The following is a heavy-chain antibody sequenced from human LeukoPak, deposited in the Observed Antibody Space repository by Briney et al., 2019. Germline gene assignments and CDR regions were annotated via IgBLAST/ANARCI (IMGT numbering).Heavy chain of an antibody. V-gene: IGHV4-59*01. CDR1: GGSFSGYY. D-gene: IGHD3-10*01. Sequence: SETLSLTCAVYGGSFSGYYWSWIRQPPGKGLEWIGYIYYSGSTNYNPSLKSRVTISEDTSKNQFSLKLSSVTAADTAVYYCARDRRGSGSYQMYYYFDDWGQGTLVTVSS. J-gene: IGHJ4*02. CDR3: ARDRRGSGSYQMYYYFDD. CDR2: IYYSGST.